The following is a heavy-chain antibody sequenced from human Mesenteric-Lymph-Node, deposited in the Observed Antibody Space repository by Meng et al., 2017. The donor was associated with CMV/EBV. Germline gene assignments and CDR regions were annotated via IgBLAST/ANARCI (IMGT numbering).Heavy chain of an antibody. V-gene: IGHV3-13*01. J-gene: IGHJ3*02. CDR3: ARGDYGRGAFDI. CDR1: GFTFSSYD. CDR2: IGTAGDT. D-gene: IGHD4-17*01. Sequence: GGSLRLSCAASGFTFSSYDMHWVRQATGKGLEWVSAIGTAGDTYYPGSVKGRFTISRENAKNSLYLQMNSRRAGYTAVYYCARGDYGRGAFDIWGQGTMVTVSS.